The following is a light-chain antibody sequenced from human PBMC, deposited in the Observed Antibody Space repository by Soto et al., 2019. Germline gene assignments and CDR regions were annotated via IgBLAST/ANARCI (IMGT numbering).Light chain of an antibody. J-gene: IGKJ4*01. Sequence: AIQMTQSPSSLSASVGDRVTITCRASQGIRNDLGWYQQKPWKAPKLLIYAASSLQSGVPSRFSGSRSGTDFTLTRSILQPEDFATYYCLQDYNYPLTFGGGTTVEIK. V-gene: IGKV1-6*01. CDR3: LQDYNYPLT. CDR1: QGIRND. CDR2: AAS.